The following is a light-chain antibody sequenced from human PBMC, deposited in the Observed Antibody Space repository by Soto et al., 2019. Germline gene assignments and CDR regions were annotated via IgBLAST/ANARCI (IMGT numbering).Light chain of an antibody. J-gene: IGLJ2*01. V-gene: IGLV2-8*01. CDR3: NSFAGSAHVV. CDR2: DVS. Sequence: QSARAQPPSASGSPGQSVTISCTGTSSDVGAYNYVSWYQQHPGKAPKLIIYDVSQRPSGVPDRFSGSKSGNTASLTVSGLQAEDEAVYYCNSFAGSAHVVFGGGTKLTVL. CDR1: SSDVGAYNY.